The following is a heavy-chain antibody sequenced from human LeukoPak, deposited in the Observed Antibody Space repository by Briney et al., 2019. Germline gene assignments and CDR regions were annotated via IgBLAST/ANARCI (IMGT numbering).Heavy chain of an antibody. D-gene: IGHD6-13*01. CDR1: GFTFSTFA. V-gene: IGHV3-30-3*01. CDR3: AREMWPRIAAGSSFDY. Sequence: GGSLRLSCAPSGFTFSTFAMHWVRQARGKGLVWVALISYDGSNKYYADSVKGRFTISRDNSKNTLYLHLNSLRAEDTAVFYCAREMWPRIAAGSSFDYWGQGTLVTVSS. J-gene: IGHJ4*02. CDR2: ISYDGSNK.